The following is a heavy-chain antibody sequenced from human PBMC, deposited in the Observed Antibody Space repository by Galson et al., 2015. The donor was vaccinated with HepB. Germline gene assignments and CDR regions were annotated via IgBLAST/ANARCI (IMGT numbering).Heavy chain of an antibody. CDR3: VKDLRGNYSFDV. D-gene: IGHD3-10*01. Sequence: SLRLSCAASGFRFRDHTMHWVRQAPGRGLEYVSSIGGGGKVTPYADSVRGRFTISRDNSRNKLYLQMSSLRAEDTAVYYCVKDLRGNYSFDVGGQGIIVTGS. J-gene: IGHJ3*01. CDR1: GFRFRDHT. V-gene: IGHV3-64D*09. CDR2: IGGGGKVT.